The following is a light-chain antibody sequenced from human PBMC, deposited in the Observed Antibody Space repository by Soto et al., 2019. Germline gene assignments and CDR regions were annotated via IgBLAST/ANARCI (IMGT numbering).Light chain of an antibody. CDR2: RNH. CDR1: GSNIGTHA. J-gene: IGLJ2*01. V-gene: IGLV1-44*01. CDR3: AAWDDSLRAVV. Sequence: QSVLTQSPSESATPGQRVTISCSGSGSNIGTHAVNWYQQVPGTAPTLLIFRNHQRPSGVPDRFSGSTSGTSASLAISGPQSEDEADYYCAAWDDSLRAVVFGGGTKVTVL.